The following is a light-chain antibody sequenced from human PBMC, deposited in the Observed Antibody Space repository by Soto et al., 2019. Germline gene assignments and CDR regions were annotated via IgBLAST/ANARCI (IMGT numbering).Light chain of an antibody. CDR1: SSNIGAGYD. CDR2: GHT. J-gene: IGLJ2*01. Sequence: QSVLTQPPSVSGAPGQRVTISCTGSSSNIGAGYDVHWYQQLPGTAPKLLIYGHTNRPSGVPDRFSGSNSGTSASLAITGLQAEDEADYYCQSYDSSLSGSVVFGGGTKVTVL. CDR3: QSYDSSLSGSVV. V-gene: IGLV1-40*01.